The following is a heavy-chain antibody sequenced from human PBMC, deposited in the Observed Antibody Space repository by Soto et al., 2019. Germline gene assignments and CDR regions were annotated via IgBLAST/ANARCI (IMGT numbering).Heavy chain of an antibody. CDR3: ARLDYYGSGTADY. CDR2: IYYSGST. V-gene: IGHV4-39*01. J-gene: IGHJ4*02. CDR1: GGSISSSSYY. D-gene: IGHD3-10*01. Sequence: QLQLQESGPGLVKPSETLSLTCTVSGGSISSSSYYWGWIRQPPGKGLEWIGSIYYSGSTYYNPSLKSRVTISVDTSKNQFSLKLSSVTAADTAVHYCARLDYYGSGTADYWGQGTLVTVSS.